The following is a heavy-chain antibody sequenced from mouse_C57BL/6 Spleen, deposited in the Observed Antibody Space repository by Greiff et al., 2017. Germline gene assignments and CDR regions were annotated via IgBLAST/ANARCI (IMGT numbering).Heavy chain of an antibody. D-gene: IGHD1-1*01. Sequence: EVKLVESGGGLVKPGGSLKLSCAASGFTFSDYGMHWVRQAPEKGLEWVAYISSGSSTIYYADQVKGRFTISRDNAKNTLFLQMTNLRSEDTAMYYCARRLLRGYWYFDVWGTGTTLTVSS. J-gene: IGHJ1*03. V-gene: IGHV5-17*01. CDR3: ARRLLRGYWYFDV. CDR2: ISSGSSTI. CDR1: GFTFSDYG.